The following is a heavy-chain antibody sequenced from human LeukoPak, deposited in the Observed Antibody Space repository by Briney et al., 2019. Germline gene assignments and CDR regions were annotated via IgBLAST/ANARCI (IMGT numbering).Heavy chain of an antibody. J-gene: IGHJ4*02. CDR3: AKGGSGWSYYFDF. V-gene: IGHV3-43*02. CDR1: GFTFDDYA. Sequence: GGSLRLSCAASGFTFDDYAMHWVRQAPGMGLEWVSLISGDGGSTYYADSVKGRFTISRDNSKNSLYLQMNSLSTEDTALYYCAKGGSGWSYYFDFWGQGTLVTVSS. D-gene: IGHD6-19*01. CDR2: ISGDGGST.